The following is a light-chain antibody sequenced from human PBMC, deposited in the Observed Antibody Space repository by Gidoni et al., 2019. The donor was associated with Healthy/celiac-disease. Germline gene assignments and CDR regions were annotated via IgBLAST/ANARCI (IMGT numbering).Light chain of an antibody. V-gene: IGLV2-14*03. Sequence: QSALTQPASVSGSPGQSITISRPGTSSDVGGYHYVSWYQHHPGKAPQLMIYDVSNRPSGGSNRFSGSKSGNTASLTISGLQAEDEADYYCSSYTSSSTPYVFGTGTKVTVL. CDR1: SSDVGGYHY. CDR3: SSYTSSSTPYV. CDR2: DVS. J-gene: IGLJ1*01.